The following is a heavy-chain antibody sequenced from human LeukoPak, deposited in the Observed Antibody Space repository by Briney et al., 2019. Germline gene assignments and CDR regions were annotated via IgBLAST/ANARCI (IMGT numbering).Heavy chain of an antibody. Sequence: PSETLFLTCSVSGGSISSSGYYWGWIRQPPGKGLEWIGSIFHSGSTYYKPSLKSRVTISVDTSKSQFSLKVSSVTAADTAVYYCARGRGQLVRPYFDFWGQGTLVTVSS. J-gene: IGHJ4*02. D-gene: IGHD6-6*01. V-gene: IGHV4-39*01. CDR1: GGSISSSGYY. CDR2: IFHSGST. CDR3: ARGRGQLVRPYFDF.